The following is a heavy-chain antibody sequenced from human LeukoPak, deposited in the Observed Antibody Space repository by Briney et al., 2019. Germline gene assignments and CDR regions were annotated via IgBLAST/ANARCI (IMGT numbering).Heavy chain of an antibody. Sequence: SETLSLTCTVSGSSISSGYNWGWIRQAPGKGLVWIGSIYRSGSTYYNPSLKSRVTISVDTSKNQFSLNLSSVTAADTAVCHCARGNWGSELGMGIFGYWGLGSLVTVSS. CDR2: IYRSGST. J-gene: IGHJ4*02. V-gene: IGHV4-38-2*02. CDR3: ARGNWGSELGMGIFGY. D-gene: IGHD7-27*01. CDR1: GSSISSGYN.